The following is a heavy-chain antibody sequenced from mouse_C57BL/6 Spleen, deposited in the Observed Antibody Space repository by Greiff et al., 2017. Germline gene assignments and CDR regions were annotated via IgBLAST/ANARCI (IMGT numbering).Heavy chain of an antibody. CDR1: GYTFTSYW. V-gene: IGHV1-59*01. Sequence: QVQLQQPGAELVRPGTSVKLSCKASGYTFTSYWMHWVKQRPGQGLEWIGVIDPSDSYTNYNQKFKGKATLTVDTSSSTAYMQLSSLTSEDSAVYYCARGHYGSSYDYWGQGTTLTVSS. CDR3: ARGHYGSSYDY. D-gene: IGHD1-1*01. CDR2: IDPSDSYT. J-gene: IGHJ2*01.